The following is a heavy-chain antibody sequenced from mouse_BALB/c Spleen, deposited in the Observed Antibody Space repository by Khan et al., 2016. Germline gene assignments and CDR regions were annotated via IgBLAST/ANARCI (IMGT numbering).Heavy chain of an antibody. J-gene: IGHJ2*01. Sequence: EVQLQESGPSLVKPSQTLSLTCFVTGDSITSGYWNWIRKFPGNKLEYMGYISYSGSTYYNPSLKSRISITRHTSKSQYYLQLTSVTTEDTTTYYWAGYYGPFFNYWGQGTTLTVSS. CDR3: AGYYGPFFNY. CDR1: GDSITSGY. CDR2: ISYSGST. V-gene: IGHV3-8*02. D-gene: IGHD1-1*02.